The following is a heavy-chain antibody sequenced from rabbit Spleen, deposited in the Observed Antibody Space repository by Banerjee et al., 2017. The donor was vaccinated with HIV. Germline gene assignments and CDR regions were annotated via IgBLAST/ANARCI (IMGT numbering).Heavy chain of an antibody. CDR3: ARDLTDVIGWNFGW. D-gene: IGHD4-1*01. V-gene: IGHV1S47*01. CDR2: IDPLFGTT. Sequence: QEQLVESGGGLVKPEGSLTLTCKASGFDFSSYGVSWVRQAPGKGLEWIGYIDPLFGTTYYANWVNGRFTISSHNAQNTLYLQLNSLTAADTATYFCARDLTDVIGWNFGWWGQGTLVTVS. CDR1: GFDFSSYG. J-gene: IGHJ3*01.